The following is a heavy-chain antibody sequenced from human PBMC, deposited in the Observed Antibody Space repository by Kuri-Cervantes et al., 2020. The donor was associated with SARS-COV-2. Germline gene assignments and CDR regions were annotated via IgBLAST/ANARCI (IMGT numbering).Heavy chain of an antibody. Sequence: SETLSLTCNVSGASISRYYWHWIRQSPGKGLEWIGNIYEGGSTDYNPSLKSRVTLSQDTSKNQLSLKVKSVTTADTAVYYCARARFGEITNFDPWGQGTLVTVSS. D-gene: IGHD3-10*01. CDR2: IYEGGST. V-gene: IGHV4-59*01. J-gene: IGHJ5*02. CDR3: ARARFGEITNFDP. CDR1: GASISRYY.